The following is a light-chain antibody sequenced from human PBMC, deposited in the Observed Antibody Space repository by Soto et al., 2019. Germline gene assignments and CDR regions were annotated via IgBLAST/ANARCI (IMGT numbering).Light chain of an antibody. V-gene: IGLV2-23*03. CDR3: CSYAGTTTFVV. Sequence: QSALTQPASVSGSPGQSITISCTGTSSDVGSYNLVSWYQRHPGEAPKLIIYEGNKRPPGVSNRFSGYKSGNTASLTISGLQAEDEADYFCCSYAGTTTFVVFGGGTKLTVL. CDR2: EGN. J-gene: IGLJ3*02. CDR1: SSDVGSYNL.